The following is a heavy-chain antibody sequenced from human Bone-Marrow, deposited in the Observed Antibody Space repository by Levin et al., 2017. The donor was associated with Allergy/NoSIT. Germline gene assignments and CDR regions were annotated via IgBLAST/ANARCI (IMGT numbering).Heavy chain of an antibody. Sequence: GGSLRLSCAASGFTFSNAWMSWVRQAPGKGLEWVGRIKSKTDGGTTDYAAPVKGRFTISRDDSKNTLYLQMNSLKTEDTAVYYCTTDQAAAGQTVSVDYWGQGTLVTVSS. CDR2: IKSKTDGGTT. D-gene: IGHD6-13*01. CDR1: GFTFSNAW. V-gene: IGHV3-15*01. CDR3: TTDQAAAGQTVSVDY. J-gene: IGHJ4*02.